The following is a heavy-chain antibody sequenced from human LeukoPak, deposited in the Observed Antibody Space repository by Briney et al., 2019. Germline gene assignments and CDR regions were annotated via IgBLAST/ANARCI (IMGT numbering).Heavy chain of an antibody. Sequence: PGGSLRLSCAASGFTFSSYAMSWVRQAPGRGLEWVAFASGGSDYIHYADSVKGRFTISRDNAKNSLYLQMDSLGAEDTALYYCARDRAIYYGAGIAMDVWGQGTTVIVSS. D-gene: IGHD3-10*01. CDR3: ARDRAIYYGAGIAMDV. V-gene: IGHV3-21*01. CDR1: GFTFSSYA. CDR2: ASGGSDYI. J-gene: IGHJ6*02.